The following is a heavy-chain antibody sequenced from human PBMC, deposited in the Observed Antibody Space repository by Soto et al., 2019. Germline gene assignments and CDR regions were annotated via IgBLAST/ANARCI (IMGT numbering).Heavy chain of an antibody. J-gene: IGHJ4*02. CDR1: GFTFRTFG. CDR3: VTGNQNFFDY. Sequence: QVLLVETGGGVVQPGRSLRLSCAASGFTFRTFGMHWVRQAPGKGLEWVSVIWNDRSKKFYADSVKGRFTISRDNSNNTLYLQMDSLRPEDTAVYYCVTGNQNFFDYWGQGTLVTVSS. CDR2: IWNDRSKK. V-gene: IGHV3-33*01. D-gene: IGHD1-1*01.